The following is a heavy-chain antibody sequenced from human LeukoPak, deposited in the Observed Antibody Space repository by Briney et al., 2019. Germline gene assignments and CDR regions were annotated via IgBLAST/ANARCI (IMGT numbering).Heavy chain of an antibody. J-gene: IGHJ5*02. D-gene: IGHD2-21*02. CDR3: ARGGFVVGTENNWFDP. Sequence: ASVKVSCKASGYTFTSYGISWVRQAPGQGLEWMGWISAYNGNTNYAQKLQGRVTMTTDTSTSTAYLELRSLSSYDTAVYYCARGGFVVGTENNWFDPGGQGTLVTVTS. CDR2: ISAYNGNT. V-gene: IGHV1-18*01. CDR1: GYTFTSYG.